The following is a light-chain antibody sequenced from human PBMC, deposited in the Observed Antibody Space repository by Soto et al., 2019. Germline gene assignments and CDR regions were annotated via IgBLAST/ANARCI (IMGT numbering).Light chain of an antibody. CDR3: QHLNGYPRT. V-gene: IGKV1-9*01. CDR1: QAISNN. J-gene: IGKJ1*01. Sequence: DIQLTQSPSFLSASVGDRVTITCRASQAISNNLAWYQQKPGKAPKLLICSAYTLESGVPPRFSGSGSGTEFTLTISSLEPEDLATYYCQHLNGYPRTFGQGTKVEIK. CDR2: SAY.